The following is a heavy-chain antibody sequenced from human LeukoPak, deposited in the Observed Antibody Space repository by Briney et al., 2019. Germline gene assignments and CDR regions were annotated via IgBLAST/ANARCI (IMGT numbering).Heavy chain of an antibody. CDR3: ARRPPDGSGSYYPGDY. J-gene: IGHJ4*02. Sequence: GGSLRLSCAASGVTFSDYYMSWIRQAPGKGLEWVSYISISGSTIYYADSVKGRFTISRDNAKNTLYLQMNSLRAEDTAVYFCARRPPDGSGSYYPGDYWGQGTLVTVSS. CDR1: GVTFSDYY. CDR2: ISISGSTI. D-gene: IGHD3-10*01. V-gene: IGHV3-11*04.